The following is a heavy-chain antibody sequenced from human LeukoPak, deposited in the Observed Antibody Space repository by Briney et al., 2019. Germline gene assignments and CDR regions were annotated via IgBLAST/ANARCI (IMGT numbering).Heavy chain of an antibody. J-gene: IGHJ4*02. CDR2: ISSSSSYI. CDR1: RFTFSSYS. V-gene: IGHV3-21*01. CDR3: AREDSSGWYRDLDY. Sequence: GGSLRLSCAASRFTFSSYSMNWVRQAPGKGLEWVSSISSSSSYIYYADSVKGRFTISRDNAKNSLYLQMNSLRAEDTAVYYCAREDSSGWYRDLDYWGQGTLVTVSS. D-gene: IGHD6-19*01.